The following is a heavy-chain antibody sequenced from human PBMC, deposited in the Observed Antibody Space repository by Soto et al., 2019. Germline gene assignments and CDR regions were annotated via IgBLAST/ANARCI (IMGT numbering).Heavy chain of an antibody. Sequence: PSETLSLTCTVSGDSISRNYWSWIRQPAGQGLEWIGRIYTSGSTTYNPSLKSRVTMSIDTSKHQFSLNLSSVTAADTAIYYCARDITSVAFDYWGQGALVTVSS. CDR1: GDSISRNY. CDR3: ARDITSVAFDY. V-gene: IGHV4-4*07. J-gene: IGHJ4*02. CDR2: IYTSGST. D-gene: IGHD3-10*01.